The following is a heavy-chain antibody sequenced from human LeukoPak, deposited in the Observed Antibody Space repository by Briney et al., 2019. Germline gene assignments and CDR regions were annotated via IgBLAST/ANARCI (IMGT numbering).Heavy chain of an antibody. D-gene: IGHD5-12*01. CDR1: GYTFTSYY. CDR3: ARDLRGYSYYYGMDV. V-gene: IGHV1-46*01. J-gene: IGHJ6*02. Sequence: AASVKVSCKASGYTFTSYYMHWVRQAPGQGLEWMGIINPSGGSTSYAQKFQGRVTMTRDTSTSTVYMELSSLRSEDTAVYYCARDLRGYSYYYGMDVWGQGTTVTVSS. CDR2: INPSGGST.